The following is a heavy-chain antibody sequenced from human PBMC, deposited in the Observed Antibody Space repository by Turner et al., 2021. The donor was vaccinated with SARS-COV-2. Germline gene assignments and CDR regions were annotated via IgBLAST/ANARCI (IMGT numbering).Heavy chain of an antibody. CDR3: APVKYCGGSCYFEY. J-gene: IGHJ4*02. CDR1: GFTVRRHY. CDR2: IYRSGGT. Sequence: EVQVVVSGGELVQSEGSLRLSQPASGFTVRRHYMSWVRQAPGKGLELVSVIYRSGGTDYTDSVKGRFTRFRDNYKNTVYLQMNSLRAEDTAVYYCAPVKYCGGSCYFEYWGQVTLVTVSS. D-gene: IGHD2-15*01. V-gene: IGHV3-66*01.